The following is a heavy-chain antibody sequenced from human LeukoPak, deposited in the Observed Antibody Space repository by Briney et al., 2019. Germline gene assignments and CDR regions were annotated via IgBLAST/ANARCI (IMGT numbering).Heavy chain of an antibody. D-gene: IGHD3-10*01. V-gene: IGHV4-59*08. CDR2: IYYSGST. CDR3: ARLYGIGDLHYYYGMDV. J-gene: IGHJ6*02. CDR1: GGSISSYY. Sequence: SETLSLTCTASGGSISSYYWSWIRQPPGKGLEWIGYIYYSGSTNYNPSLKSRVTISVDTSKNQFSLKLSSVTAADTAVYYCARLYGIGDLHYYYGMDVWGQGTTVTVSS.